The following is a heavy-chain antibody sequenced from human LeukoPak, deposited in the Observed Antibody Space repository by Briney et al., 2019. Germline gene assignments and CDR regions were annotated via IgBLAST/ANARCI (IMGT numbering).Heavy chain of an antibody. V-gene: IGHV4-59*01. CDR3: ARARPVVRGVIVSAFDI. CDR2: IYYSGST. D-gene: IGHD3-10*01. Sequence: SETLSLTCTVSGGSISSYYWSWIRQPPGKGLEWIGYIYYSGSTNYNPSLKSRVTISVDTSKNQFSLKLSSVTAADTAVYYCARARPVVRGVIVSAFDIWGQGTMVTVFS. J-gene: IGHJ3*02. CDR1: GGSISSYY.